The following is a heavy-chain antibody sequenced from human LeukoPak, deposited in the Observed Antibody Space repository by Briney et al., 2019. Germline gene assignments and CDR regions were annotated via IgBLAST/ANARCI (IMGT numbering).Heavy chain of an antibody. V-gene: IGHV3-23*01. J-gene: IGHJ4*02. CDR3: AKDLNDFWSGYRYYFDY. CDR1: GFTFSSYA. CDR2: ISGSGGST. D-gene: IGHD3-3*01. Sequence: GGSLRLSCAASGFTFSSYAMSWVRQAPGKGLEWVSAISGSGGSTYYADSVKGRFTISRDNSKNTLYLQVNSLRAEDTAVYYCAKDLNDFWSGYRYYFDYWGQGTLVTVSS.